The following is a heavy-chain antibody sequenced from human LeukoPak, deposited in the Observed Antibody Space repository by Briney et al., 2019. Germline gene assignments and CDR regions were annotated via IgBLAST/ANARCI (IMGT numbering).Heavy chain of an antibody. D-gene: IGHD2-21*02. V-gene: IGHV3-48*02. CDR1: GFTFSRYS. CDR2: IRTSSGGI. J-gene: IGHJ4*02. Sequence: QSGGSLRLSCAASGFTFSRYSVNWVRQAPGKGLEWVAYIRTSSGGIYYADSVKGRFTISTDNAKNSLYLEMSNLRDGDTAVYYCARDDSWAFDYWGQGTLVTVSS. CDR3: ARDDSWAFDY.